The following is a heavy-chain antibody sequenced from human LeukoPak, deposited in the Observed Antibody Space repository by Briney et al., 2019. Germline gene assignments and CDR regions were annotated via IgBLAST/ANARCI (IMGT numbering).Heavy chain of an antibody. CDR2: IDPSDSYT. CDR1: GYSFTSYW. J-gene: IGHJ4*02. V-gene: IGHV5-10-1*01. Sequence: GESLRISCKGSGYSFTSYWISWVRQMPGKGLEWMGRIDPSDSYTNYGPSFQGHVTISADKSISTAYLQWSSLKASDTAMYYCARHVPITMVRGAEIDYWGQGTLVTVSS. CDR3: ARHVPITMVRGAEIDY. D-gene: IGHD3-10*01.